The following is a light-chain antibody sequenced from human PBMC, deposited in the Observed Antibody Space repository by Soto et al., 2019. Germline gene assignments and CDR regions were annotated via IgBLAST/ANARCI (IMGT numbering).Light chain of an antibody. Sequence: DIQMTQSPSTLSASVEDTVTITCQASQSFSSWLAWYQQKPGKAPKLLIYDASTLQSGVPSRFSGNGSGTEFTLTISSLQPDDVATYYCQQYYSYMWTFGQGTKVEIK. J-gene: IGKJ1*01. V-gene: IGKV1-5*01. CDR2: DAS. CDR1: QSFSSW. CDR3: QQYYSYMWT.